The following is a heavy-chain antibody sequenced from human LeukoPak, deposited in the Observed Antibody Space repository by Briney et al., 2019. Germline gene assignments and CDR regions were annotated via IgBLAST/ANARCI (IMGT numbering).Heavy chain of an antibody. J-gene: IGHJ5*02. D-gene: IGHD3-10*01. CDR3: ARRALWFGDIWFDP. V-gene: IGHV4-30-4*07. CDR1: GGSISSGGYS. CDR2: IYYSGST. Sequence: SETLSLTCAVSGGSISSGGYSWSWIRQPPGKGLEWIGYIYYSGSTYYNPSLKSRVTISVDTSKNQLSLKLSSVTAADTAVYYCARRALWFGDIWFDPWGQGTLVTVSS.